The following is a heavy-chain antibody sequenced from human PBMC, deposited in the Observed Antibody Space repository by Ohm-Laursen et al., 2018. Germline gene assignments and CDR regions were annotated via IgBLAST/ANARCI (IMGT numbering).Heavy chain of an antibody. D-gene: IGHD2-21*01. V-gene: IGHV3-53*01. CDR3: VWTSHI. Sequence: GSLRLSCTASGFTVSSIYMSWVRQAPGKGLEWVSVIYSGGSTYYADSVKGRFTISKDNSKNTLYLQMNRLRAEDTAVYYCVWTSHIWDQGTMVTVSS. J-gene: IGHJ3*02. CDR1: GFTVSSIY. CDR2: IYSGGST.